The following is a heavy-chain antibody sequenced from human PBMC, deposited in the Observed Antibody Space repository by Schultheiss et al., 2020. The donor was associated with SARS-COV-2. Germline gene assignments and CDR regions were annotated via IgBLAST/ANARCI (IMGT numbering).Heavy chain of an antibody. J-gene: IGHJ2*01. CDR1: GGTFSSYA. Sequence: SVKVSCKASGGTFSSYAISWVRQAPGQGLEWMGRIIPFFGTTKHAQKFQGRVTFTADKSTTTVYMEVNSLRSEDTAVYYCARDRYDFWSGYVSYWYFDLWGRGTLVTVSS. V-gene: IGHV1-69*06. CDR3: ARDRYDFWSGYVSYWYFDL. D-gene: IGHD3-3*01. CDR2: IIPFFGTT.